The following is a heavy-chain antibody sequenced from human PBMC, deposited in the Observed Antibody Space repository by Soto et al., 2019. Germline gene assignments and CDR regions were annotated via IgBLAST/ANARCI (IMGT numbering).Heavy chain of an antibody. CDR2: IIPIFGTA. V-gene: IGHV1-69*13. CDR1: GGTFSSYA. J-gene: IGHJ6*02. CDR3: ARAYEGAPLPSHYGMDV. Sequence: SVKVSCKASGGTFSSYAISWVRQAPGQGLEWMGGIIPIFGTANYAQKFQGRVTITADESTSTAYMELSSLRSEDTAVYYCARAYEGAPLPSHYGMDVWGQGTTVTVSS. D-gene: IGHD1-26*01.